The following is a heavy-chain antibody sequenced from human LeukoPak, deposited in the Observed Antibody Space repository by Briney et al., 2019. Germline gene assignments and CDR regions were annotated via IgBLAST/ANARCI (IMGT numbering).Heavy chain of an antibody. CDR1: GFTFSSYW. CDR2: ISVDGGST. V-gene: IGHV3-23*01. CDR3: AKDRDIPYFDYVWGSFDY. Sequence: GGSLRLSCAASGFTFSSYWMSWVRQAPGKGLEWVSAISVDGGSTYYADSVKGRFTISRDYSKKTLYLQMNSLRAEDTAVYYCAKDRDIPYFDYVWGSFDYWGQGTLVTVSS. J-gene: IGHJ4*02. D-gene: IGHD3-16*01.